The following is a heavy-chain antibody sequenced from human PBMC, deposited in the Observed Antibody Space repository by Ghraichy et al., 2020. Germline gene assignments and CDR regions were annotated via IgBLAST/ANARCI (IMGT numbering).Heavy chain of an antibody. CDR2: INHSGST. Sequence: SETLSLTCAVYGGSFSGYYWSWIRQPPGKGLEWIGEINHSGSTNYNPSLKSRVTISVDTSKNQFSLKLSSVTAADTVVYYCARGGSGWYLDYWGQGTLVTVSS. J-gene: IGHJ4*02. V-gene: IGHV4-34*01. CDR1: GGSFSGYY. CDR3: ARGGSGWYLDY. D-gene: IGHD6-19*01.